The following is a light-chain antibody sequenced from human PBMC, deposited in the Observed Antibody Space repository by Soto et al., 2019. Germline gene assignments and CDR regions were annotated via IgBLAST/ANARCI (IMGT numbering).Light chain of an antibody. Sequence: EIVMTQSPATLSVSPGERATLSCRASQSISSNLAWYQQIPGQAPRLLIYGASTRATGIPARFSGSGSGTEFTLTISSLQSEDFALYYCQQYKRWPQTFGQGTKLEIK. CDR1: QSISSN. CDR2: GAS. J-gene: IGKJ2*01. CDR3: QQYKRWPQT. V-gene: IGKV3-15*01.